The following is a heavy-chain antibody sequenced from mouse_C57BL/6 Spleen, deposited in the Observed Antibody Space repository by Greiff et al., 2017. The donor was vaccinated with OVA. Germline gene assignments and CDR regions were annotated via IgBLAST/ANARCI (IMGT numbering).Heavy chain of an antibody. J-gene: IGHJ3*01. V-gene: IGHV1-52*01. Sequence: QVQLQQPGAELVRPGSSVKLSCKASGYTFTSYWMHWVKQRPIQGLEWIGNIDPSDSETHYNQKFKDKATLTVDKSSSTAYMQLSSLTSEDSAVYYCARNGRELSLGFAYWGQGTLVTVSA. CDR3: ARNGRELSLGFAY. D-gene: IGHD3-2*02. CDR2: IDPSDSET. CDR1: GYTFTSYW.